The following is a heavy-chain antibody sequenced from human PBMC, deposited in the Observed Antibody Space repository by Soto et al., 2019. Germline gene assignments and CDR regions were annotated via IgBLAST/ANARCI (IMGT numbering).Heavy chain of an antibody. CDR1: GYTFTSRG. CDR3: VREAGDYDWYFAL. D-gene: IGHD4-17*01. Sequence: QVQLVQSGPEVKEPGASVKVSCKASGYTFTSRGIYWVRQAPGQGLEWMGWISPHNGNTHYSQSLQARVTLTTDTSTSTAFMDLRSLRSDDTAVYYCVREAGDYDWYFALWGRGTPVTVPS. V-gene: IGHV1-18*01. J-gene: IGHJ2*01. CDR2: ISPHNGNT.